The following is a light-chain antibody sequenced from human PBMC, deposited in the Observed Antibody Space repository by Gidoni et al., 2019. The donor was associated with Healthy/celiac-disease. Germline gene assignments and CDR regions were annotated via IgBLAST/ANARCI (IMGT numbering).Light chain of an antibody. CDR2: AAS. J-gene: IGKJ5*01. Sequence: DLQLTLSPSFLSASVGDRVTITCWDSQGISSYLAWYQQKPGKAPKLLIYAASTLQSGVTSRFSGSGSGTEFTLTMSSLQPEDFATYHCQQRNSYHITFGQGTRLEIK. CDR1: QGISSY. V-gene: IGKV1-9*01. CDR3: QQRNSYHIT.